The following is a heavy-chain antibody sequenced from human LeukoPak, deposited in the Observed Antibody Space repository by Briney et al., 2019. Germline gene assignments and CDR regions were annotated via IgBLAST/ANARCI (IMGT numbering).Heavy chain of an antibody. D-gene: IGHD3-10*01. CDR2: INPNSGGT. V-gene: IGHV1-2*06. CDR1: GYTFTGYY. CDR3: ARDYRMVRGVIVGWFDP. J-gene: IGHJ5*02. Sequence: ASVKVSCKASGYTFTGYYMHWVRQAPGQGLEWMGRINPNSGGTNYAQKFQGRVTTTRDTSISTAYMELSRLRSDDTAVYYCARDYRMVRGVIVGWFDPRGQGTLVTVSS.